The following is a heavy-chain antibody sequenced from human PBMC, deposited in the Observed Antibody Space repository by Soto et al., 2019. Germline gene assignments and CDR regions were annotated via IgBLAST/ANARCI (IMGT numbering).Heavy chain of an antibody. CDR2: IYWDDDK. CDR1: GFSLSTSGVG. J-gene: IGHJ4*02. CDR3: AHRRPQELHFDY. D-gene: IGHD3-10*01. V-gene: IGHV2-5*02. Sequence: SGPTLVNTRQALTLTLNFAGFSLSTSGVGVGWIRQPPGKALEWLALIYWDDDKRYSPSLKSRLTITKDTSKNQVVLTMTNMDPVDTATYYCAHRRPQELHFDYWGQGTLVTVSS.